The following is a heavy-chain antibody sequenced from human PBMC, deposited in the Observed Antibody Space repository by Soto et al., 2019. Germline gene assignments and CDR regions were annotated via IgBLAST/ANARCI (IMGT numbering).Heavy chain of an antibody. J-gene: IGHJ4*02. D-gene: IGHD3-10*01. Sequence: AGGALRLSCAASGFTFSSYAMSWVRPAPGKGVEWVSAISGSGGSTYYADSVKGRFTISRDNSKNTLYLQMNSLRAEDTAVYYCAKLVPLLWFGDDLPLFDYWGQGTLVTVSS. CDR2: ISGSGGST. CDR1: GFTFSSYA. CDR3: AKLVPLLWFGDDLPLFDY. V-gene: IGHV3-23*01.